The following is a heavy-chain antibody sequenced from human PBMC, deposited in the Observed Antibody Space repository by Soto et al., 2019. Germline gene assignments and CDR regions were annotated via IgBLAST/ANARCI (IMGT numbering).Heavy chain of an antibody. V-gene: IGHV3-15*07. D-gene: IGHD1-20*01. CDR1: GFTFSNAW. CDR3: TTSNWNSPYYYYYGMDV. Sequence: GGSLRLSCAASGFTFSNAWMNWVRQAPGKGLEWVGRIKSKTDGGTTDYAAPVKGRFTISRDDSKNTLYLQMNSLKTEDTAVYYCTTSNWNSPYYYYYGMDVWGQGTTVTVSS. J-gene: IGHJ6*02. CDR2: IKSKTDGGTT.